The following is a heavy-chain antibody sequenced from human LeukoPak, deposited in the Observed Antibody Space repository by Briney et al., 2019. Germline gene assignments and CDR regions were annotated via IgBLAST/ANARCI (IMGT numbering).Heavy chain of an antibody. CDR1: GYSFTSHY. CDR3: ARHFVNYYETSGDALDI. J-gene: IGHJ3*02. D-gene: IGHD3-22*01. V-gene: IGHV1-46*01. Sequence: ASVKVSCKALGYSFTSHYIHWVRQAPGQGLEWMGIIHPRGGSAGYAQKFQGRVTMTTDTSTSTVYMEVSRLTSEDTAVYYYARHFVNYYETSGDALDIWGQGTMVTVSS. CDR2: IHPRGGSA.